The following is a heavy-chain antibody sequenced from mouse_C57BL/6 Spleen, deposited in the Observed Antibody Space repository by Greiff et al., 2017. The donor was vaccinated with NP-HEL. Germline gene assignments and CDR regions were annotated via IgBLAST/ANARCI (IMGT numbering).Heavy chain of an antibody. Sequence: VKLQESGAELVRPGTSVKVSCKASGYAFTNYLIEWVKQRPGQGLEWIGVINPGSGGTNYNEKFKGKATLTADKSSSTAYMQLSSLTSEDSAVYFCARSYYGSSYGGDWGQGTTLTVSS. CDR3: ARSYYGSSYGGD. CDR1: GYAFTNYL. CDR2: INPGSGGT. D-gene: IGHD1-1*01. V-gene: IGHV1-54*01. J-gene: IGHJ2*01.